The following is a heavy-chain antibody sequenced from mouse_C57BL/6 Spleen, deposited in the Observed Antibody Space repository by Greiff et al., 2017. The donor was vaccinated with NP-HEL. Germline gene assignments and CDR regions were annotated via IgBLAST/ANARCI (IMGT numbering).Heavy chain of an antibody. CDR3: ARTLYSNYGYFDV. CDR2: INPNNGGT. V-gene: IGHV1-22*01. CDR1: GYTFTDYN. J-gene: IGHJ1*03. Sequence: EVQLQESGPELVKPGASVKMSCKASGYTFTDYNMHWVKQSHGKSLEWIGYINPNNGGTSYNQKFKGKATLTVNKSSSTAYMELRSLTSEDSAVYYCARTLYSNYGYFDVWGTGTTVTVSS. D-gene: IGHD2-5*01.